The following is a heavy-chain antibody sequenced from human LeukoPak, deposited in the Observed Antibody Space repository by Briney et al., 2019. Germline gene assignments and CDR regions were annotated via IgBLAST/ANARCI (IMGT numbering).Heavy chain of an antibody. CDR3: ARDAGTIAAADRRNFQH. J-gene: IGHJ1*01. V-gene: IGHV1-2*06. D-gene: IGHD6-13*01. Sequence: GASVKVSCKASGYTFTGYYMHWVRQAPGQGLEWMGRINPNSGGTNYAQKFQGRVTMTRYTSISTAYMELSRLRSDDTAVYYCARDAGTIAAADRRNFQHWGQGTLVTVSS. CDR2: INPNSGGT. CDR1: GYTFTGYY.